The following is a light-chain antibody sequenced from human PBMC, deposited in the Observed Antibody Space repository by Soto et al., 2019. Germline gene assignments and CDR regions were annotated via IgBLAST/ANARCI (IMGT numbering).Light chain of an antibody. V-gene: IGLV1-44*01. CDR3: ASWEDSLNGYVV. Sequence: QSVLTQPPSASGTPGQRVTISCSGSSSNIGSNPVNWYQQLPGTAPKLRIYSNNQRPSGVPGRLSGSKSGTSASLAISGLKSEDEADYYCASWEDSLNGYVVFGGGTKLTVL. J-gene: IGLJ2*01. CDR2: SNN. CDR1: SSNIGSNP.